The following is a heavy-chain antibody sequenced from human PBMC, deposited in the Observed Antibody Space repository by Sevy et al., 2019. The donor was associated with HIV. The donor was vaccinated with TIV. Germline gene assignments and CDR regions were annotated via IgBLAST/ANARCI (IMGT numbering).Heavy chain of an antibody. CDR2: IDPRGNER. D-gene: IGHD3-16*02. CDR1: GFTFDTFW. Sequence: GESLKISCAASGFTFDTFWMGWVRQAPGRGLEWVASIDPRGNERDYLDSLKGRFTISRDNAKNSLYLQMHSLKAGDTAVYYCVRVLWDVLVVPAATPSPWLDSWGQGTLVTVSS. V-gene: IGHV3-7*01. J-gene: IGHJ5*01. CDR3: VRVLWDVLVVPAATPSPWLDS.